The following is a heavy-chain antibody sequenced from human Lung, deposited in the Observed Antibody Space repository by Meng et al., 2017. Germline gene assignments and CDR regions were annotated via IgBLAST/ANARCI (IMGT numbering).Heavy chain of an antibody. J-gene: IGHJ4*01. Sequence: ASVKVSCKPSGYNFPDYWLHWVRRAPGQGLEWMGRIDPKSGDTHYAQRFQGRVTMTGDTSISTAYMELGGLRSDDTAMYYCARDEDISAAGKLFGAYWGQGTLVTVSS. CDR1: GYNFPDYW. CDR2: IDPKSGDT. D-gene: IGHD6-13*01. CDR3: ARDEDISAAGKLFGAY. V-gene: IGHV1-2*06.